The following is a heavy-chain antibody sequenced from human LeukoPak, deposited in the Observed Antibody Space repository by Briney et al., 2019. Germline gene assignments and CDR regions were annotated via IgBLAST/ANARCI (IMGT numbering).Heavy chain of an antibody. CDR3: ARGYCSSTSCYRQQLLNPYYYYGMDV. CDR2: INHSGST. D-gene: IGHD2-2*01. Sequence: SETLSLTCAVYGGSFSGYYWSWIRQPPGKGLEWIGEINHSGSTNYNPSLKSRVTISVDTSKNQCSLKLSSVTAADTAVYYCARGYCSSTSCYRQQLLNPYYYYGMDVWGQGTTVTVSS. J-gene: IGHJ6*02. CDR1: GGSFSGYY. V-gene: IGHV4-34*01.